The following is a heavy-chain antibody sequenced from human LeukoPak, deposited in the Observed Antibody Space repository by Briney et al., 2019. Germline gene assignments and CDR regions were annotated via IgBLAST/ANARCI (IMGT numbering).Heavy chain of an antibody. V-gene: IGHV4-34*01. D-gene: IGHD1-26*01. CDR3: ARGGVSYGSYLLSRRRWFDP. CDR2: FNHGGST. Sequence: SETLSLTCAVYGGSFSGYYWSWIRHPPGKGLEWIGEFNHGGSTNYNPSLKSRVTISVDTSKNQFSLKLSSVTAADTAVYYCARGGVSYGSYLLSRRRWFDPWGQGTLVTVSS. J-gene: IGHJ5*02. CDR1: GGSFSGYY.